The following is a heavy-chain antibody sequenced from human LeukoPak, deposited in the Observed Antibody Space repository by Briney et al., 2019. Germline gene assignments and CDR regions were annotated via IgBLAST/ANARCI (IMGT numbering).Heavy chain of an antibody. CDR3: AKDRDDILTGSDAFDI. CDR1: GFTFDDYA. J-gene: IGHJ3*02. D-gene: IGHD3-9*01. CDR2: ISWNSGSI. Sequence: GGSLRLSCAASGFTFDDYAMHWVRQAPGKGLEWVSGISWNSGSIGYADSVKGRFTISRDNAKNSLYLQMNSLRAEDMALYYCAKDRDDILTGSDAFDIWGQGTMVTVSS. V-gene: IGHV3-9*03.